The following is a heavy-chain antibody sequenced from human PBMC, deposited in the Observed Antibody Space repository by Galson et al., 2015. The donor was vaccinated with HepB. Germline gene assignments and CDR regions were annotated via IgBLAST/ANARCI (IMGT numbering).Heavy chain of an antibody. CDR2: ISYDGSNK. CDR3: ARGDIAAAVPYYFDY. J-gene: IGHJ4*02. CDR1: GFTFSSYA. D-gene: IGHD6-13*01. V-gene: IGHV3-30*04. Sequence: SLRLSCAASGFTFSSYAMHWVRQAPGKGLEWVAVISYDGSNKYYADSVKGRFTISRDNSKNTLYLQMNSLRAEDTAVYYCARGDIAAAVPYYFDYWGQGTLVTVSS.